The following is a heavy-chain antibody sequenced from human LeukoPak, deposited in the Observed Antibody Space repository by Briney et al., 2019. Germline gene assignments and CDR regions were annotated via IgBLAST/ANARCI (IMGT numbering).Heavy chain of an antibody. CDR2: ISGSGGST. Sequence: PGGSLRLSCAASGFTFSSYDMSWVRQAPGKGPEWVSGISGSGGSTYYADSVKGRFAISRDNSKNTLYLQMNSLRAEDTAVYYCAKASAMIVVVSKHFDYWGQGTLVTVSS. CDR1: GFTFSSYD. D-gene: IGHD3-22*01. V-gene: IGHV3-23*01. J-gene: IGHJ4*02. CDR3: AKASAMIVVVSKHFDY.